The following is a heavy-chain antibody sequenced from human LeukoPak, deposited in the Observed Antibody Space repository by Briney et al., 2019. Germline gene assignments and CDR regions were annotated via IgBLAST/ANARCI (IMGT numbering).Heavy chain of an antibody. Sequence: GGSLRLSCAASGFTFSSYSMNWVRQAPGKGLEWVSSISSSSSYIYYADSVKGRFTISRDNAKNSLYLQMNSLRAEDTAVYYCAPLGAATILEFDYWSQGTLVTVSS. CDR1: GFTFSSYS. D-gene: IGHD1-26*01. CDR3: APLGAATILEFDY. V-gene: IGHV3-21*01. J-gene: IGHJ4*02. CDR2: ISSSSSYI.